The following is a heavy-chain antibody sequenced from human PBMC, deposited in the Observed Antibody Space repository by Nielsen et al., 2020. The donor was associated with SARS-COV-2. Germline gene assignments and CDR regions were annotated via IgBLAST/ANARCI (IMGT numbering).Heavy chain of an antibody. CDR1: GYTFTGYY. J-gene: IGHJ6*02. CDR2: INPNSGGT. Sequence: ASVKVSCKASGYTFTGYYMHWVRQAPGQGLEWMGWINPNSGGTNYAQKFQGWVTMTRDTSISTAYMELSRLRSDDTAVYYCARRKQLIYYYGMDVWGQGATVTVSS. V-gene: IGHV1-2*04. D-gene: IGHD3-16*01. CDR3: ARRKQLIYYYGMDV.